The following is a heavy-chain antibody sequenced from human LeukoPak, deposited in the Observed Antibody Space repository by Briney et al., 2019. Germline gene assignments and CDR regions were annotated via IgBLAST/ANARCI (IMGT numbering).Heavy chain of an antibody. J-gene: IGHJ4*02. CDR1: GYSFTSYW. CDR2: IYPGDSAT. V-gene: IGHV5-51*01. CDR3: ARGRVVPAAIDY. D-gene: IGHD2-2*01. Sequence: GESLKISCKGSGYSFTSYWIAWVRQMPGKGLEWMGIIYPGDSATRDSPCFQGQVTISADKSISTAYLKWSSLKASDTAMYYCARGRVVPAAIDYWGQGTLVTVSS.